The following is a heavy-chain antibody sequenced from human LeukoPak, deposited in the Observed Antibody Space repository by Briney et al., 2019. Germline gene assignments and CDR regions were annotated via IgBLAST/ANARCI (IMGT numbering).Heavy chain of an antibody. CDR1: GGSFSGYY. J-gene: IGHJ2*01. CDR3: ARDWYYYDSSGAFWYFDL. V-gene: IGHV4-59*01. CDR2: IYYSGST. D-gene: IGHD3-22*01. Sequence: SETLSLTCAVYGGSFSGYYWSWIRQPPGKGLEWIGYIYYSGSTNYNPSLKSRVTISVDTSNNQFSLKLSSVTAADTAVYYCARDWYYYDSSGAFWYFDLWGRGTLVTVSS.